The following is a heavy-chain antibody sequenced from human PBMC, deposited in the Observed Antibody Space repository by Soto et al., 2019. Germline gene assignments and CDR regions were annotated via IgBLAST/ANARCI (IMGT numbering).Heavy chain of an antibody. CDR3: TTDAGGQVEHSSYHYFLDV. J-gene: IGHJ6*03. Sequence: EVQLVESGGGLVQPGGSLKLACLASGFPLSDSAIHWVRKASGKGLEWVGRIRSKTNNYATTYAAPVRGRFTLSRDDSKNTASLQINNRESEDAAIYYCTTDAGGQVEHSSYHYFLDVWGKGATVS. V-gene: IGHV3-73*01. CDR1: GFPLSDSA. D-gene: IGHD3-3*02. CDR2: IRSKTNNYAT.